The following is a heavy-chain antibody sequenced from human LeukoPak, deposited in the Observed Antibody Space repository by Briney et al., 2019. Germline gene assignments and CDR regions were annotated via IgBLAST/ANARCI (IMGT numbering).Heavy chain of an antibody. D-gene: IGHD4-17*01. CDR2: IKEDGGEK. CDR1: GFTFSNYW. J-gene: IGHJ5*02. V-gene: IGHV3-7*01. CDR3: VTLTTWFDP. Sequence: GGSLRLSCAASGFTFSNYWMSWVRQAPGKGLEWVANIKEDGGEKYYVDSVKGRFTISRDNAKKSLSLQMNSLRVEDTAVYYCVTLTTWFDPWAQGTLVTVSS.